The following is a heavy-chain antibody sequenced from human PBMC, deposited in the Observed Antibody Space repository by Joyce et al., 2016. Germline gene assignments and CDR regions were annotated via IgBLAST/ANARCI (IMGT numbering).Heavy chain of an antibody. Sequence: EVQLVQSGAEVKKPGESLKISCKGSGYSFTTYWIGWVRQMPGKGLEWRGIIYPGYSDTRYSPSFQGQVTSSADKSIRTAYLQWSSLKASDSAMYYCARQRWAEWEDGGIDAFDIWGQGTMVTVSS. CDR3: ARQRWAEWEDGGIDAFDI. CDR2: IYPGYSDT. D-gene: IGHD1-26*01. J-gene: IGHJ3*02. CDR1: GYSFTTYW. V-gene: IGHV5-51*01.